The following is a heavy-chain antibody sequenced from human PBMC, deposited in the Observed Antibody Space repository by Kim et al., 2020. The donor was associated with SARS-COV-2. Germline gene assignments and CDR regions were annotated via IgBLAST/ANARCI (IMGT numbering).Heavy chain of an antibody. Sequence: SETLSLTCTVSGGSISSGGYYWSWIRQHPGKGLEWIGYIYYSGSTYYNPSLKSRVTISVDTSKNQFSLKLSSVTAADTAVYYCAREVDFGELSMDVWGQGTTVTVSS. CDR1: GGSISSGGYY. D-gene: IGHD3-10*01. CDR3: AREVDFGELSMDV. J-gene: IGHJ6*02. CDR2: IYYSGST. V-gene: IGHV4-31*03.